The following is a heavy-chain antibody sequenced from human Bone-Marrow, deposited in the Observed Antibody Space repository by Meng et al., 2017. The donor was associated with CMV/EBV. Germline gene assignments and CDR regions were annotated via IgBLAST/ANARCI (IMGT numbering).Heavy chain of an antibody. J-gene: IGHJ6*02. CDR2: IYYSGST. V-gene: IGHV4-34*01. CDR1: GGSFSGYY. D-gene: IGHD3-3*01. CDR3: AGGTKYDFWSGYYTSYYYYGMDV. Sequence: SETLSLTCAVYGGSFSGYYWGWIRQPPGKGLEWIGSIYYSGSTYYNPSLKSRVTISVDTSKNQFSLKLSSVTAADTAVYYCAGGTKYDFWSGYYTSYYYYGMDVWGQGTTVTVSS.